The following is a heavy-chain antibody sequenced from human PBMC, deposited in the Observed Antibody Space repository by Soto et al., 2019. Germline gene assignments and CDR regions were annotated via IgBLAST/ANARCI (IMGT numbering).Heavy chain of an antibody. D-gene: IGHD4-4*01. J-gene: IGHJ5*02. CDR3: ARDQRRTVTRGDWFDP. CDR2: ISYDGSDI. Sequence: QVQLVESGGGVVQPGRSLRLSCAASGFMFSTYAMHWVRQAPGKGLEWVAVISYDGSDIYYGDSGKGRFTISRDNSRNTLYLEMNSLQTEDTAVFYCARDQRRTVTRGDWFDPWGQGTLVTVSS. CDR1: GFMFSTYA. V-gene: IGHV3-30-3*01.